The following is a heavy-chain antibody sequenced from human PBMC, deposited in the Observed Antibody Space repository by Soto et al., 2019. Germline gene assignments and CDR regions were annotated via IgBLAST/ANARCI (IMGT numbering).Heavy chain of an antibody. D-gene: IGHD5-18*01. Sequence: EVPLLESGGGLVQPGGSLRLSCAASGFTFGSYAMSWVRQGPGKGLEWVSSISGSGGSTYYADSVKGRFTISRDKSKNTVSLQMNSLRAEDTAVYYCAKVGGYSYGYFDYWGQGTLVTVSS. CDR2: ISGSGGST. CDR3: AKVGGYSYGYFDY. CDR1: GFTFGSYA. J-gene: IGHJ4*02. V-gene: IGHV3-23*01.